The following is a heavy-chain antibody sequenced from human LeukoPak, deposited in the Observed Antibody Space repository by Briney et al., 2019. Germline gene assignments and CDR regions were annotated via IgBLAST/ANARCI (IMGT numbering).Heavy chain of an antibody. D-gene: IGHD6-13*01. CDR3: ARDHMTADGDALDI. V-gene: IGHV3-9*01. CDR1: GFTFGDYA. J-gene: IGHJ3*02. CDR2: ISWNSDSI. Sequence: GRSLRLSCAASGFTFGDYAMHWVRQAPGKGLEWVSGISWNSDSIGYADSVKGRFTISRDNAKNSLYLQMDSLRAEDTALYYCARDHMTADGDALDIWGQGTMVTVSS.